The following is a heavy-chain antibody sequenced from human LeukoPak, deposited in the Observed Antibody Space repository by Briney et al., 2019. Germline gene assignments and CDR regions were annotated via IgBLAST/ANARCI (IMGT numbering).Heavy chain of an antibody. Sequence: GGSLRLSCAASGFTFSTYYMTWVRQAPGKGLEWLANIKPDGSVKDYGDSVKGRFTVSRDNTQNSLFLQMDSLRVDDTAVYYCASATVQLGSRYYNVFDPWGQGTLVTVSS. CDR1: GFTFSTYY. J-gene: IGHJ5*02. V-gene: IGHV3-7*03. CDR2: IKPDGSVK. D-gene: IGHD3-3*01. CDR3: ASATVQLGSRYYNVFDP.